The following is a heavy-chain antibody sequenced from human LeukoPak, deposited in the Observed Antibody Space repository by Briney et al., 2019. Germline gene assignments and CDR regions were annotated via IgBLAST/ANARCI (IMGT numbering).Heavy chain of an antibody. Sequence: PGGSLRLSCVFSGFTFRNHGMHWVRQAPGKGLEWVSAISGSGGGSTYYADSVKGRFTISRDNSKNTLYLQMNSLRAEDTAVYYCAKRYCTDTSCHLGPYYYYMDVWGKGTTVTISS. CDR1: GFTFRNHG. J-gene: IGHJ6*03. CDR3: AKRYCTDTSCHLGPYYYYMDV. D-gene: IGHD2-2*01. V-gene: IGHV3-23*01. CDR2: ISGSGGGST.